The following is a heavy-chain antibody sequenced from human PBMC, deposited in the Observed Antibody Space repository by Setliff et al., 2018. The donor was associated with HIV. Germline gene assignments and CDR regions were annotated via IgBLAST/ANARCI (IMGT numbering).Heavy chain of an antibody. J-gene: IGHJ5*02. D-gene: IGHD3-3*01. CDR3: ARVGAFGVGGWFDP. CDR1: GDSISSSTYY. Sequence: PSETLSLTCTVSGDSISSSTYYWGWIRQPPGKGLEWIGSIYYSGSTYYNPSLKSRVTISVDTSKNQFSLKPSSVTAADTAMYYCARVGAFGVGGWFDPWGQGSLVTVSS. CDR2: IYYSGST. V-gene: IGHV4-39*07.